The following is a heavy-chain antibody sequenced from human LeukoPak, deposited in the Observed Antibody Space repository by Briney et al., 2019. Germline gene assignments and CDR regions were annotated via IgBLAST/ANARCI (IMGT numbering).Heavy chain of an antibody. CDR2: IIPILGIA. Sequence: ASVKVSCKASGGTFSSYAISWVRQAPGQGLEWMGRIIPILGIANYAQKLQGRVTMTTDTSTSTAYMELRSLRSDDTAVYYCARRGSLRYFDWLLTEEESNWFDPWGQGTLVTVSS. CDR1: GGTFSSYA. V-gene: IGHV1-69*04. D-gene: IGHD3-9*01. CDR3: ARRGSLRYFDWLLTEEESNWFDP. J-gene: IGHJ5*02.